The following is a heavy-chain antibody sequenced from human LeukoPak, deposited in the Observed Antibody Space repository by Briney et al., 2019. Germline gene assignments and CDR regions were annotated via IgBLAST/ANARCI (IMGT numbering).Heavy chain of an antibody. CDR3: ARDDCSGGSCYSKDVFDM. CDR2: ISTSGSAT. D-gene: IGHD2-15*01. Sequence: GGSLRLSCAASGFTFSNYEMNWVRQAPGKGLEWVAYISTSGSATSYADVVRGRFTISRDNGKNSLFPQMNSLRAEDTAVYYCARDDCSGGSCYSKDVFDMWGQGTRVTVSS. J-gene: IGHJ3*02. V-gene: IGHV3-48*03. CDR1: GFTFSNYE.